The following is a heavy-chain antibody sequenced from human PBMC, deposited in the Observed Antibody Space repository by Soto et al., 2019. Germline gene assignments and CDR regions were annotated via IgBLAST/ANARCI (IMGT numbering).Heavy chain of an antibody. CDR1: GYSISSGYY. D-gene: IGHD2-8*01. Sequence: PSETLSLTCAVPGYSISSGYYWGWIRQPPGKGLEWIGSIYHSGSTYYNPSLKSRVTISVDTSKNQFSLKLSSVTAADTAVYYCARDIGYCTNGVCLYNWFDPWGQGTLVTVS. CDR2: IYHSGST. J-gene: IGHJ5*02. V-gene: IGHV4-38-2*02. CDR3: ARDIGYCTNGVCLYNWFDP.